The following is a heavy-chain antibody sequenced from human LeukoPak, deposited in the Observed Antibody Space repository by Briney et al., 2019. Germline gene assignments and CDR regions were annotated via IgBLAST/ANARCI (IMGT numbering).Heavy chain of an antibody. CDR1: GFTFSSYG. CDR3: AKDGNYDILTGYYRYFDY. V-gene: IGHV3-30*18. D-gene: IGHD3-9*01. J-gene: IGHJ4*02. CDR2: ISYDGSNK. Sequence: GGSLRLSCAASGFTFSSYGMHWVRQAPGKGLEWVAVISYDGSNKYYADSVKGRFTISRDNSKNTLYLQMNSLRAEDTAVYYCAKDGNYDILTGYYRYFDYWGQGTLVTVSS.